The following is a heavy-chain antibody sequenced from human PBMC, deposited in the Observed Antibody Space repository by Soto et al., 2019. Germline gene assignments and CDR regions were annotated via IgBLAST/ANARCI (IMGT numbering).Heavy chain of an antibody. CDR3: ARGLRGSAGGYCSSTSCRLSSYYFDY. V-gene: IGHV4-34*01. D-gene: IGHD2-2*01. Sequence: SETPSLTCAVYCGSSSGDYWSWIRQPPGKGLEGVGEINHSGSTNYDPSLKSRVTISVDTSKNQFSLKLSSVTAADTAVYYCARGLRGSAGGYCSSTSCRLSSYYFDYWGQGTLVTVSS. CDR1: CGSSSGDY. CDR2: INHSGST. J-gene: IGHJ4*02.